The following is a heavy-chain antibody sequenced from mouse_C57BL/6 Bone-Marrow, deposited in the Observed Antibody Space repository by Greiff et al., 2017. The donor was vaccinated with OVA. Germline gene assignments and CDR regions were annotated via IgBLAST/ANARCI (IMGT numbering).Heavy chain of an antibody. Sequence: VQLQQPGAELVKPGASVKLSCKASGYTFTSYWMHWVKQRPGQGLEWIGMIHPNSGSTNYNEKFKSKANLTVAKSSSTAYMQLSSRTSEDAAVYVCARDYVGGYFDVWGTGTTVTVSS. V-gene: IGHV1-64*01. D-gene: IGHD1-1*01. J-gene: IGHJ1*03. CDR2: IHPNSGST. CDR1: GYTFTSYW. CDR3: ARDYVGGYFDV.